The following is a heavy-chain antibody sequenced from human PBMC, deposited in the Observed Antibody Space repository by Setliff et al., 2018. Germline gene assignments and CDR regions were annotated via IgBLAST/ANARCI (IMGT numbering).Heavy chain of an antibody. Sequence: PSETLSLTCTVSGDSISSGSYYWNWICQHPEKGLEWLGYIFHSGSTHYNSSLKSRITISIDTSKNHFSLELNSVTAADSAVYYCARVADGSGSFYLGFDYWGQGILVTVSS. D-gene: IGHD3-10*01. CDR3: ARVADGSGSFYLGFDY. CDR1: GDSISSGSYY. V-gene: IGHV4-31*03. CDR2: IFHSGST. J-gene: IGHJ4*02.